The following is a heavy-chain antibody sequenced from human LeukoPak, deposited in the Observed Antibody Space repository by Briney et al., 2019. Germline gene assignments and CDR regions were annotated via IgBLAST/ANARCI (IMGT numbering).Heavy chain of an antibody. J-gene: IGHJ4*02. CDR1: GFTFSSYA. Sequence: GGSLRLSCAASGFTFSSYAMHWVRQAPGKGLEWVAVISYDGSNKYYANSVKGRFTIYRDNSKNTLYLQMNSMRAEDTAVYYCARVHCSSTSCGSYYFDYWGQGTLVTVSS. V-gene: IGHV3-30-3*01. CDR3: ARVHCSSTSCGSYYFDY. CDR2: ISYDGSNK. D-gene: IGHD2-2*01.